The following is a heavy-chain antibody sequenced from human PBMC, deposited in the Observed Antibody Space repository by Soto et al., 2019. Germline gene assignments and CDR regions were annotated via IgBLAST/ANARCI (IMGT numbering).Heavy chain of an antibody. J-gene: IGHJ4*02. Sequence: PSETLSLTCTVSGGSISSGGYYWSWIRQHPGKGLEWIGYIYYSGSTYYNPSLKSRVTISVDTSKNQFSLKLSSVTAADTAVYYCARRAAGPGGFDYWGQGTLVTVPQ. V-gene: IGHV4-31*03. CDR2: IYYSGST. CDR3: ARRAAGPGGFDY. D-gene: IGHD6-13*01. CDR1: GGSISSGGYY.